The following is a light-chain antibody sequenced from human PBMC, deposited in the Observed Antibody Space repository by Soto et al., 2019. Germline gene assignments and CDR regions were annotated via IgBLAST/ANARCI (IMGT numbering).Light chain of an antibody. CDR3: QQYGSSGT. CDR2: GAS. Sequence: EIVLTQSPATLSLSPGERATLSCRASQSVSSSYLAWYQQKPGQAPRLLIYGASSRATGIPDRFRGSGSGTDFTLTISRLEPEDFAVYYCQQYGSSGTLGGGTKVDI. V-gene: IGKV3-20*01. J-gene: IGKJ4*01. CDR1: QSVSSSY.